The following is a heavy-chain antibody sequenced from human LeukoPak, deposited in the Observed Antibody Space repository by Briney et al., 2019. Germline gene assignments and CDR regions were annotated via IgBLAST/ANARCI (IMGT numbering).Heavy chain of an antibody. CDR1: GGSINSSDFF. CDR3: ARHGGGHSYEIDY. J-gene: IGHJ4*02. Sequence: SETLSLTCTVSGGSINSSDFFWGWIRQPPGKRLEWVGTISYSGSTYYNPSLKSRVTIFADTSKNQFSPRLTSVTAGDTAVYYCARHGGGHSYEIDYWGQGTLVTVSS. CDR2: ISYSGST. V-gene: IGHV4-39*01. D-gene: IGHD5-18*01.